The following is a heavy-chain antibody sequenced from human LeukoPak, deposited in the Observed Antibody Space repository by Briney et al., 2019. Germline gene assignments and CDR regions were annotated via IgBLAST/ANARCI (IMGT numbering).Heavy chain of an antibody. Sequence: GGSLRLSCAASGFTLSSHAMHWVRQAPGKGLEWVTVISTDGKDKKYADSVKGRFAISRDNSKDTLDLQMNSLRAEDTAVYYCAKDQKWGPAGYYFDSWGQGTLVTVSS. CDR1: GFTLSSHA. D-gene: IGHD2-2*01. CDR2: ISTDGKDK. V-gene: IGHV3-30*18. CDR3: AKDQKWGPAGYYFDS. J-gene: IGHJ4*02.